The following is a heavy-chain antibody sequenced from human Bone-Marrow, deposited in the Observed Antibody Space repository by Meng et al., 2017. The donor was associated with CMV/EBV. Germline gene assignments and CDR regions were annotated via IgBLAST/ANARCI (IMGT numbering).Heavy chain of an antibody. D-gene: IGHD3-3*01. J-gene: IGHJ4*02. Sequence: SETLSLTCTVSGGSISSYYWSWIRQPPGKGLEWIGYIYYSGSTNYNPSLKSRVTISVDTSKNQFSLKLSSVTAADTAVYYCARSVNYDFWSGSPVGSFDYWGQGTLVTVFS. V-gene: IGHV4-59*01. CDR2: IYYSGST. CDR3: ARSVNYDFWSGSPVGSFDY. CDR1: GGSISSYY.